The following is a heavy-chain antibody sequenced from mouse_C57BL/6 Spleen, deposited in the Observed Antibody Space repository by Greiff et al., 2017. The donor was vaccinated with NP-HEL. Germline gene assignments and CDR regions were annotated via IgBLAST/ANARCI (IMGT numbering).Heavy chain of an antibody. Sequence: EVHLVESGGGLVKPGGSLKLSCAASGFTFSDYGMHWVRQAPEKGLEWVAYISSGSSTIYYADTVKGRFTISRDNAKNTLFLQMTSLRSEDTAMYYCARLYYPAYWGQGTLVTVSA. CDR3: ARLYYPAY. CDR2: ISSGSSTI. V-gene: IGHV5-17*01. CDR1: GFTFSDYG. J-gene: IGHJ3*01. D-gene: IGHD2-1*01.